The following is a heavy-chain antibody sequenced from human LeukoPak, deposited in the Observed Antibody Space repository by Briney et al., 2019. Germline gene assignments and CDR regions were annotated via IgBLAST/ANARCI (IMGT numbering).Heavy chain of an antibody. V-gene: IGHV3-30*03. CDR1: GFTFSSYG. D-gene: IGHD3-10*01. Sequence: GGSLRLSCAASGFTFSSYGMHWVRQAPGKGLEWVAVISYDGSNKYYADSVKGRFTISRDNSKNTLYLQMNSLRAEDTAVYYCARDTLYGSGSYIYYGMDVWGQGTTVTVSS. CDR2: ISYDGSNK. J-gene: IGHJ6*02. CDR3: ARDTLYGSGSYIYYGMDV.